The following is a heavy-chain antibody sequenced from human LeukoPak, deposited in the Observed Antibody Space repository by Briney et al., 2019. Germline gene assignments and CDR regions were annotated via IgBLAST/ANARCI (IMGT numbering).Heavy chain of an antibody. Sequence: PSETLSLTCTVSGGSISSSSYYWGWIRQPPGKGLEWIGSIYYSGSTYYNPSLKSRVTISVDTSKNQFSLKLSSVTAADTAVYYCARGLRMTTFHNWFDPWGQGTLVTVSS. CDR2: IYYSGST. D-gene: IGHD1-1*01. J-gene: IGHJ5*02. V-gene: IGHV4-39*01. CDR1: GGSISSSSYY. CDR3: ARGLRMTTFHNWFDP.